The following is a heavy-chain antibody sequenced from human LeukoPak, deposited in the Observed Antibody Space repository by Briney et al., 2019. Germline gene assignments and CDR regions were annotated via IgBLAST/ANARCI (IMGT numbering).Heavy chain of an antibody. D-gene: IGHD3-3*01. Sequence: SETLSLTCTVSGGSMSHYYWGWIRQPPGKGLEWIGHIYNNESTHYNPSLTGRVIISVDTSKKQFSLRLSFVTSGDTAVYYCARATYYDFWSGWYYFDYWGQGTLVTVSS. CDR2: IYNNEST. CDR1: GGSMSHYY. J-gene: IGHJ4*02. CDR3: ARATYYDFWSGWYYFDY. V-gene: IGHV4-59*01.